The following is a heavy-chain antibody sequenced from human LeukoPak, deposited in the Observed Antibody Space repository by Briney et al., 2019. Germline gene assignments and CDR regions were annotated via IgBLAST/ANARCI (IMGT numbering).Heavy chain of an antibody. V-gene: IGHV3-33*06. D-gene: IGHD6-19*01. CDR1: GYTFSSYG. CDR3: AKIPHPDQWLVADFDY. CDR2: IWYDGSNK. Sequence: GRSLRLSCAASGYTFSSYGMHWVRQAPGKGLEWVAVIWYDGSNKYYADSVKGRFTISRDNSKNTLYLQMNSLRAEDTAVYYCAKIPHPDQWLVADFDYWGRGTLVTVSS. J-gene: IGHJ4*02.